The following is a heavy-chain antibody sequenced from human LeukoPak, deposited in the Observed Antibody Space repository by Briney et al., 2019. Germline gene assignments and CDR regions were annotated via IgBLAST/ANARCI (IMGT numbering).Heavy chain of an antibody. CDR1: GFTFSSYA. J-gene: IGHJ4*02. CDR2: ISYDGSNK. CDR3: ARDPIAARQIDYFDY. Sequence: GRSLRLSCAASGFTFSSYAMHWVRQAPGKGLEWVAVISYDGSNKYYADSVKGRFTISRDNSKNTLFLQMNSLRAEDTAVYYCARDPIAARQIDYFDYWGQGTLVTVSS. D-gene: IGHD6-6*01. V-gene: IGHV3-30-3*01.